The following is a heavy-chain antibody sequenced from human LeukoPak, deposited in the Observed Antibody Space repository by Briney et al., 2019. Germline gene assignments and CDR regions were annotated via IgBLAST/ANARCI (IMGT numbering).Heavy chain of an antibody. D-gene: IGHD5-24*01. CDR1: GFTFSSYA. Sequence: GGSLRLSCAASGFTFSSYAMIWVRQAPGKGLEWVSAIIAGGGGTYYAGSVKGRFTISRDSSKNTLYLQMNSLRADDTAVYYSAKAMGDGYNYGPFDYWGQGTLVTVSS. CDR3: AKAMGDGYNYGPFDY. J-gene: IGHJ4*02. V-gene: IGHV3-23*01. CDR2: IIAGGGGT.